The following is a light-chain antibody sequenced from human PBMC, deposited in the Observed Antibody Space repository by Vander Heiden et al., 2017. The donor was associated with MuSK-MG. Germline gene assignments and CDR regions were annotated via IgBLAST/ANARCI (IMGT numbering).Light chain of an antibody. Sequence: SYELTQSHSVSVSTGQTANITCSGGRSGEKYVCLYQQNPGQSPVLVIYQDTKRPSGIPDRISASSSGNSATLTIRGTQAMDEADYYCQIWDRSPAVIFCGRTKLTVL. CDR1: RSGEKY. V-gene: IGLV3-1*01. J-gene: IGLJ2*01. CDR2: QDT. CDR3: QIWDRSPAVI.